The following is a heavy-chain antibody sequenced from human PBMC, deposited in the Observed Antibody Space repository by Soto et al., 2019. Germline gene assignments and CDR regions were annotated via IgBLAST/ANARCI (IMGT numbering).Heavy chain of an antibody. V-gene: IGHV3-20*04. Sequence: GGSLRLSCVASGFSFDDYAMHWVRQAPGKGLEWVSGISWNGDSSGYADSVKGRFTISRDNAKNSLYLQMNSLRAEDTAVYYCARGWRGYSYGGDVRAFDYWGQGTLVTVSS. CDR1: GFSFDDYA. J-gene: IGHJ4*02. D-gene: IGHD5-18*01. CDR2: ISWNGDSS. CDR3: ARGWRGYSYGGDVRAFDY.